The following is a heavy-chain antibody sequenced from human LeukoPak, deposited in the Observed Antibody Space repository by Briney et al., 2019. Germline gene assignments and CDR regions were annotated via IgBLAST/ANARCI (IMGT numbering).Heavy chain of an antibody. V-gene: IGHV3-30*02. J-gene: IGHJ6*03. CDR2: IRYDGSNK. CDR1: GFTFSSYA. Sequence: PGGSLRLSCAASGFTFSSYAMHWVRQAPGKGLEWVAFIRYDGSNKYYADSVKGRFTISRDNSKNTLYLQMNSLRAEDTAVYYCAKTTRGYSSGLGMDVWGKGTTVTVSS. CDR3: AKTTRGYSSGLGMDV. D-gene: IGHD6-19*01.